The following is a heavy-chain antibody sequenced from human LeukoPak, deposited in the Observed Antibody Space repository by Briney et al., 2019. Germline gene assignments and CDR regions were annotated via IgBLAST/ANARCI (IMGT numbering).Heavy chain of an antibody. D-gene: IGHD6-19*01. J-gene: IGHJ4*02. CDR1: GFTFRCYW. Sequence: GGSLRLSCVASGFTFRCYWMTWVRQAPGKALDLLGNIKEYGSIQYYLDSVRGRFTISRDTAKTSVYLQLNSLRADDTAVYYCARDVWTGVAVSDYWGQGTLVTVSS. CDR3: ARDVWTGVAVSDY. V-gene: IGHV3-7*01. CDR2: IKEYGSIQ.